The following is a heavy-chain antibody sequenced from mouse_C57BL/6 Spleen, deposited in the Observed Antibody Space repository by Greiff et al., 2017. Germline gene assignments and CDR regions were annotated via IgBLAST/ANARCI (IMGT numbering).Heavy chain of an antibody. CDR1: GYTFTSYW. CDR3: ARRYYSSSYWYFDV. CDR2: IDPSDSYT. J-gene: IGHJ1*03. V-gene: IGHV1-69*01. D-gene: IGHD1-1*01. Sequence: QVQLKQPGAELVMPGASVKLSCKASGYTFTSYWMHWVKQRPGQGLEWIGEIDPSDSYTNYNQKFKGKSTLTVDKSSSTAYMQLSSLTSEDSAVYYCARRYYSSSYWYFDVWGTGTTVTVSS.